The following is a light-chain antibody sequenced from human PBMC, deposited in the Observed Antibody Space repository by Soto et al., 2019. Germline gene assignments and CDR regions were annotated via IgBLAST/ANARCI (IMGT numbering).Light chain of an antibody. Sequence: DIQMPQSPSSVSASVGDRVTITCRASQGISNWLAWYQQKPEKAPSLLIHAACSLQSGVPSRFSGSGYGTDFTLTISSLQPEYFATYFCQQANSLPVTFSPGTKVDIK. CDR3: QQANSLPVT. CDR1: QGISNW. CDR2: AAC. J-gene: IGKJ3*01. V-gene: IGKV1-12*01.